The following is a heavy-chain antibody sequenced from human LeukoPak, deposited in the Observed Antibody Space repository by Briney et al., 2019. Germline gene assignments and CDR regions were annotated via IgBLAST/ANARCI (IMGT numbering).Heavy chain of an antibody. Sequence: GGSLRLSCAASGFTLYHYAMSCVRQAPGKGLEWVSAIGGGGGSTYYADSVKGRFTISRDNSKNTLGLQMNNLRAEDTAVYYCAKAPRGYTYVSDYWGQGTLVTVSS. CDR1: GFTLYHYA. D-gene: IGHD5-18*01. J-gene: IGHJ4*02. V-gene: IGHV3-23*01. CDR2: IGGGGGST. CDR3: AKAPRGYTYVSDY.